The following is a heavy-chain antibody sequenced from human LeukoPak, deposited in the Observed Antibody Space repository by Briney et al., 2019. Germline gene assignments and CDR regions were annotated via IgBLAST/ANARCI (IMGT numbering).Heavy chain of an antibody. CDR2: LDPEDGET. CDR3: ATERRRYYDSSGYSAGFDY. V-gene: IGHV1-69-2*01. D-gene: IGHD3-22*01. J-gene: IGHJ4*02. CDR1: GYTFTVYY. Sequence: GASVRISCEVSGYTFTVYYIHWVPEAPGKGHEWMLHLDPEDGETIYAEKFQGRVTITADTSTDTAYMELSSLRSEDTGVYYCATERRRYYDSSGYSAGFDYWGQRTLVTVSS.